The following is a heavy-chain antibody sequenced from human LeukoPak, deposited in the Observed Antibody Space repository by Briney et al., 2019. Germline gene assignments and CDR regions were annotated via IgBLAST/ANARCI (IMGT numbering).Heavy chain of an antibody. J-gene: IGHJ4*02. CDR3: ARQGGPPYPGYSYCYLDY. CDR1: GGSISSYY. D-gene: IGHD5-18*01. CDR2: IYYSEST. Sequence: SETLSLTCTVSGGSISSYYWSWIRQPPGKGLEWIGYIYYSESTNYNPSLKSRVTISVDTSKNQFSLKLCSVTAADTAVYYCARQGGPPYPGYSYCYLDYWGQGTLVTGSS. V-gene: IGHV4-59*08.